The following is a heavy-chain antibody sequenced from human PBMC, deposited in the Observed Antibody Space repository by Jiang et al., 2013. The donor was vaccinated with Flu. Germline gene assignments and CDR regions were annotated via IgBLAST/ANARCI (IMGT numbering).Heavy chain of an antibody. D-gene: IGHD3-22*01. J-gene: IGHJ3*02. CDR2: IYYSGST. CDR1: GGSISSGGYY. CDR3: ARENGSGYPRRAFDI. Sequence: SGSGLVKPSQTLSLTCTVSGGSISSGGYYWSWIRQHPGKGLEWIGYIYYSGSTYYNPSLKSRVTISVDTSKNQFSLKLSSVTAADTAVYYCARENGSGYPRRAFDIWGQGTMVTVSS. V-gene: IGHV4-31*03.